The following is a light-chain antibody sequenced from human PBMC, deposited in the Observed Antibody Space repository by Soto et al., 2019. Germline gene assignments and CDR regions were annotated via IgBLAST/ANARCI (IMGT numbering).Light chain of an antibody. CDR1: SSDVGGYNY. Sequence: QSALTQPASVSGSPGQSITISCTGTSSDVGGYNYVSWYQQHPGKAPKLMIYEVSNRPTAVSNRFSGSKSGNTASLTISGLQAEDEADFYCSSYTSSSPHVVFGGGTKLTVL. J-gene: IGLJ2*01. V-gene: IGLV2-14*01. CDR2: EVS. CDR3: SSYTSSSPHVV.